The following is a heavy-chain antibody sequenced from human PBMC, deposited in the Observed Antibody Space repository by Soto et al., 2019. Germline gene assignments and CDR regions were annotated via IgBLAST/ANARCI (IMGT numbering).Heavy chain of an antibody. Sequence: QVQLQQWGAGLLKPSETLSLTCAVYGGSFSGYYWSWIRQPPGKGRGWVGEINHSGSTNYNPSLKSRVTISVDTSRNQFSLKLSSVTAADTDVYYCARASDIVFVVAANPRPGFDYWGQGTLVTVSS. CDR3: ARASDIVFVVAANPRPGFDY. CDR1: GGSFSGYY. J-gene: IGHJ4*02. D-gene: IGHD2-15*01. V-gene: IGHV4-34*01. CDR2: INHSGST.